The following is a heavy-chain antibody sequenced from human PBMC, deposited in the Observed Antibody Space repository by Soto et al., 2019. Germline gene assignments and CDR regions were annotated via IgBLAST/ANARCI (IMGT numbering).Heavy chain of an antibody. Sequence: RASVKVSCKASGGTFSSYAISWVRQAPGQGLEWMGGIIPIFGTANYAQKFQGRVTITADESTSTAYMELSSLRSEDTAVYYCARGAGIVVVPAAIKYYYYGMDAWGQGTTVTVSS. CDR1: GGTFSSYA. V-gene: IGHV1-69*13. D-gene: IGHD2-2*01. CDR3: ARGAGIVVVPAAIKYYYYGMDA. J-gene: IGHJ6*02. CDR2: IIPIFGTA.